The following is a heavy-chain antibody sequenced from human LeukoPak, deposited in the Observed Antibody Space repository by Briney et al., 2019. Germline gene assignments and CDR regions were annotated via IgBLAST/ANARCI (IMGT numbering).Heavy chain of an antibody. CDR2: IYYSGST. CDR3: ARGSYTMPPTMEGYFDY. Sequence: SETLSLTCTVSGGSISSGGYYWSWIRQHPGKGLEWIGYIYYSGSTYYNPSLKSRVTISVDTSKNQFSLKLSSVTAADTAVYCCARGSYTMPPTMEGYFDYWGQGTLVTVSS. CDR1: GGSISSGGYY. V-gene: IGHV4-31*03. J-gene: IGHJ4*02. D-gene: IGHD3-3*01.